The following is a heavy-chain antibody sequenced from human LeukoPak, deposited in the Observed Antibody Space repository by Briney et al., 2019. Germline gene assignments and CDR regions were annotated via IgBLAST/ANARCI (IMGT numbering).Heavy chain of an antibody. Sequence: GGSLRLSCAASGFTFSHYSMNMNWVRQAPGMGLEWLSYISSGSTIYYADSVKGRFTISRDSANNSLYLQMNGLRAEDTAVYYCARKTYGSEFYVDHWGQGTLVTVSS. CDR3: ARKTYGSEFYVDH. V-gene: IGHV3-69-1*02. D-gene: IGHD3-10*01. CDR2: ISSGSTI. CDR1: GFTFSHYSMN. J-gene: IGHJ5*02.